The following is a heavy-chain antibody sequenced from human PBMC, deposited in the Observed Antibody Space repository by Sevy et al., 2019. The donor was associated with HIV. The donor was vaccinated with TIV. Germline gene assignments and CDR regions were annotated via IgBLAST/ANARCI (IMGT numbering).Heavy chain of an antibody. J-gene: IGHJ3*02. CDR2: INPNSGGT. CDR3: ARSISAGNPDAFDI. Sequence: ASVKVSCKASGYTFTGYYMHWVRQAPGQGLEWMGWINPNSGGTNYAQKFQGRVTMTRDTSISTAYMELSRLRSDDTAVYYCARSISAGNPDAFDIRGQGTMVTVSS. V-gene: IGHV1-2*02. D-gene: IGHD3-3*02. CDR1: GYTFTGYY.